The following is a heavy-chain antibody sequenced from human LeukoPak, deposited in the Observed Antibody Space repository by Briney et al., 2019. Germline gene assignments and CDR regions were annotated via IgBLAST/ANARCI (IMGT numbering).Heavy chain of an antibody. CDR3: VRSKSGTYGWFDP. V-gene: IGHV4-59*01. Sequence: SETLSLTCTVSGCSISSYYWSWIRQPPGKGLEWIGYIYYTGSTNYNPSPKSRVIISVDTSKNQFSLKVSSVTAADTAVYYCVRSKSGTYGWFDPWGQGTLVTVSS. J-gene: IGHJ5*02. CDR2: IYYTGST. CDR1: GCSISSYY. D-gene: IGHD4-17*01.